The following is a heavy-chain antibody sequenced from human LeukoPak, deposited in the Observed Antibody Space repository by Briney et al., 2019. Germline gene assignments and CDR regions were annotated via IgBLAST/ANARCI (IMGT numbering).Heavy chain of an antibody. CDR2: ISGSGGST. J-gene: IGHJ4*02. Sequence: GGSLRLSCAASGFTFSSYAMSWVRQAPGKGLEWVSAISGSGGSTYYADSVKGRFTISRDNSKNTLYLQMNSLRAEDTAVYYCAKDLSVVVAAATRANYFDYWGQGTLVTVSS. CDR1: GFTFSSYA. D-gene: IGHD2-15*01. V-gene: IGHV3-23*01. CDR3: AKDLSVVVAAATRANYFDY.